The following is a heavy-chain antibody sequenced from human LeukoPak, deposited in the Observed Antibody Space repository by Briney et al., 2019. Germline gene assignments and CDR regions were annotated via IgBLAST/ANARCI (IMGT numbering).Heavy chain of an antibody. CDR2: ISWNSGSI. CDR3: ARVRLLWFGELSYHGAFDI. Sequence: PGRSLRLSCAASGFTFDDYAMHWVRQAPGKGLEWVSGISWNSGSIGYADSVKGRFTISRDNAKNTLYLQMNSLRAEDTAVYYCARVRLLWFGELSYHGAFDIWGQGTMVTVSS. V-gene: IGHV3-9*01. CDR1: GFTFDDYA. D-gene: IGHD3-10*01. J-gene: IGHJ3*02.